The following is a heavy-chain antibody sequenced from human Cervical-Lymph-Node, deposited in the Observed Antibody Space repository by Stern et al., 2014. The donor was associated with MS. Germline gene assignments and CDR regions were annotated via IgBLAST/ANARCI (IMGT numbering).Heavy chain of an antibody. CDR3: ARVRMREYYYDSSGMGFDY. D-gene: IGHD3-22*01. CDR1: GGTFSSYA. J-gene: IGHJ4*02. Sequence: QMQLVQSGAEVKKPGSSVKVSCKASGGTFSSYAISWVRQAPGQGLEWMGGIIPIFGTANYAQKFQGRVTITADESTSTAYMELSSLRSEDTAVYYCARVRMREYYYDSSGMGFDYWGQGTLVTVSS. CDR2: IIPIFGTA. V-gene: IGHV1-69*01.